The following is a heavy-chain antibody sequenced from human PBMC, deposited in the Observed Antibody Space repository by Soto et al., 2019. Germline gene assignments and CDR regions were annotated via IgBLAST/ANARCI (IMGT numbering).Heavy chain of an antibody. J-gene: IGHJ4*02. D-gene: IGHD3-3*01. CDR1: GFTFSSYS. Sequence: GGSLRLSCAASGFTFSSYSMNWVRQAPGKGLEWVSYISSSTSTIYYADSVKGRFTISRDNSKNTLYLQMNSLRAEDTAVYYCAKDVTIFGVVNHAVDYWGQGTLVTVSS. V-gene: IGHV3-48*01. CDR2: ISSSTSTI. CDR3: AKDVTIFGVVNHAVDY.